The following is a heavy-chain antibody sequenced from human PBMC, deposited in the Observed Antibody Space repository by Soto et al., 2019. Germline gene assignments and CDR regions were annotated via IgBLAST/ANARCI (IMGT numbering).Heavy chain of an antibody. CDR3: AREGSYSAYNFAHGIQLWSFDF. CDR1: GGSINTFY. D-gene: IGHD5-12*01. CDR2: IFSSGST. Sequence: SETRSLTWTVSGGSINTFYWSGVRQPAGKGLEWIGRIFSSGSTSFNPSRESRVAMSVDTSKNHFSLNLSSVTAADMAVYYCAREGSYSAYNFAHGIQLWSFDFWGQGALVTVSS. J-gene: IGHJ4*02. V-gene: IGHV4-4*07.